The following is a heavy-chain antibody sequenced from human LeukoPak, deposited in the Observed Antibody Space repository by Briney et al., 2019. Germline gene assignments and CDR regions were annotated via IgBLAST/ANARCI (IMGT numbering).Heavy chain of an antibody. Sequence: ASVKVSCKASGYTFTSYGISWVRQAPGQGLEWMGWISAYNGNTNYAQKLQGRVTMTTDTSTSIAYMELRSLRSDDTAVYYCARAERTVISSDYWRQGTLVTVSS. D-gene: IGHD4-11*01. CDR2: ISAYNGNT. CDR3: ARAERTVISSDY. J-gene: IGHJ4*02. V-gene: IGHV1-18*01. CDR1: GYTFTSYG.